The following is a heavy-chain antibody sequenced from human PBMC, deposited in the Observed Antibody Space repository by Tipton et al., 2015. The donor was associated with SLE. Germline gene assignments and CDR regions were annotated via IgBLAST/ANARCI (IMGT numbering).Heavy chain of an antibody. Sequence: TLSLTCTVSGGSIRSGYFWGWLRQHPEKGLEWIGYIDYSGNTYYNPSLKSRLIISMDTSKNQFSLDLRSVTVADTALYYCARTTRGDYDILTGSYTEDFHYGMDLWGQGTTVTVSS. CDR2: IDYSGNT. CDR3: ARTTRGDYDILTGSYTEDFHYGMDL. J-gene: IGHJ6*02. D-gene: IGHD3-9*01. V-gene: IGHV4-31*03. CDR1: GGSIRSGYF.